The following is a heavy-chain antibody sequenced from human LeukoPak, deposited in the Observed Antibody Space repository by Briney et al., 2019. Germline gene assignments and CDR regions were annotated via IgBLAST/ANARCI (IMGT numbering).Heavy chain of an antibody. CDR1: GFSFGDST. V-gene: IGHV3-49*04. CDR2: IRSEVRGGTT. Sequence: GGSLRLSCITSGFSFGDSTLNWVGQPPVKGLEWVGLIRSEVRGGTTDYAASVKGRFTISRDDSKGIAYLQMNSLITEDTAVYLCSRGLTGIQYYFDFWAQGTLVTVSS. D-gene: IGHD1-20*01. CDR3: SRGLTGIQYYFDF. J-gene: IGHJ4*02.